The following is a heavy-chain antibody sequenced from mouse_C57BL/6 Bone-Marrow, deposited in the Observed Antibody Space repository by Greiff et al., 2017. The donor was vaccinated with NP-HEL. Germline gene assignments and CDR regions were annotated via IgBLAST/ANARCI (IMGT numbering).Heavy chain of an antibody. V-gene: IGHV10-1*01. Sequence: EVMLVESGGGLVQPKGSLKLSCAASGFSFNTYAMNWVRQAPGKGLEWVARLRSKSNNYATYYADSVKDRFTISRDDSESMLYLQMNHLRTENTAMYYCVRHEVHYYGSSPWFAYWGQGTLVTVSA. CDR3: VRHEVHYYGSSPWFAY. CDR1: GFSFNTYA. J-gene: IGHJ3*01. CDR2: LRSKSNNYAT. D-gene: IGHD1-1*01.